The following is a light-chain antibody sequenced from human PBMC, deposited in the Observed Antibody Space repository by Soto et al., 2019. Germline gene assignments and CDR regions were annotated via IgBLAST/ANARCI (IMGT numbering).Light chain of an antibody. CDR1: QSVGGSS. CDR3: QQYNNWPS. V-gene: IGKV3D-20*02. CDR2: HTS. Sequence: ETVLTQSPGTLSLSPGERATLSCRASQSVGGSSLAWYQQRPGQAPRLLIYHTSYRATGIPDRFSGSGSGTDFTLTISSLQSEDFAVYYCQQYNNWPSFGQGTKVDIK. J-gene: IGKJ1*01.